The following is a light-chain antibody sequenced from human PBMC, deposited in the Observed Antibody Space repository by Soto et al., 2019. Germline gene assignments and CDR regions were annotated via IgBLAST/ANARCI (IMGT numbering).Light chain of an antibody. CDR2: AVN. J-gene: IGLJ1*01. CDR3: SSYAGGYNYV. V-gene: IGLV2-8*01. CDR1: SSDVGGYNY. Sequence: QSALTQPPSASGSPGQSVTISCTGTSSDVGGYNYVSWYQQHPGKAPKLMIYAVNKRPSGVPDRFSGSKSGNTASLTVSGLQADDEAGYYCSSYAGGYNYVFGTGTKVTVL.